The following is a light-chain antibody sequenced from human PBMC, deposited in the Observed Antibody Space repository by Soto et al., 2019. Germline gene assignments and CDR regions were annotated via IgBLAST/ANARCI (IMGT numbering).Light chain of an antibody. J-gene: IGLJ2*01. CDR3: SSYTTSSTVI. Sequence: QSALTQPASVSGSPGQSITISCTGTSSDFGGYNYVSWYQQHPHKAPKLIIYEVTNRPSGVSNRFSGSQSGNTASLTISGLQPEDEADYFCSSYTTSSTVIFGGGTKVTVL. CDR1: SSDFGGYNY. V-gene: IGLV2-14*01. CDR2: EVT.